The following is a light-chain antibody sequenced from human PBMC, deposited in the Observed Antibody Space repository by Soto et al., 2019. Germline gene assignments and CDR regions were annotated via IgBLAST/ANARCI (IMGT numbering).Light chain of an antibody. CDR2: AAS. CDR3: QEASRIPIT. CDR1: QGISSW. V-gene: IGKV1-12*01. J-gene: IGKJ5*01. Sequence: DIQVTQSPSSVSASVGYRFTITCRASQGISSWLAWYQQKPGKAPKLLIYAASTLQSGVPSRFSGSGYGTDFNLTISSLQTEDFATYYCQEASRIPITFGQGTRLEIK.